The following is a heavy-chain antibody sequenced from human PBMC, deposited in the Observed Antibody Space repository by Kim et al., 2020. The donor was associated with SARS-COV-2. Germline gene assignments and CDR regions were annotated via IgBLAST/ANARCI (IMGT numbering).Heavy chain of an antibody. Sequence: ASVKVSCKASGYTFDTYALYWVRQAPGQRFEWMGWINGGNGNTRYSQNFQGRVTITRDTPATTAYMELSRLTSKETAVYYCAREGSGSYNGFDPWGQGTLVTVSS. D-gene: IGHD3-10*01. CDR1: GYTFDTYA. V-gene: IGHV1-3*01. J-gene: IGHJ5*01. CDR3: AREGSGSYNGFDP. CDR2: INGGNGNT.